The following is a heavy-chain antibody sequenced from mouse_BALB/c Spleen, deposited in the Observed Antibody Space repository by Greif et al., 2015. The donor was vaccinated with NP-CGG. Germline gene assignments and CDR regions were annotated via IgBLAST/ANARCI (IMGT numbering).Heavy chain of an antibody. J-gene: IGHJ2*01. CDR3: ARWWPYFDY. D-gene: IGHD1-1*02. CDR1: GYTFTSSW. CDR2: IHPNSGNT. V-gene: IGHV1S130*01. Sequence: QVHVKQSGSVLVRPGASVKLSCKASGYTFTSSWMHWAKQRPGQGLEWIGEIHPNSGNTNYNEKFKGKATLTVDTSSSTAYVDLSSLTSEDSAVYYCARWWPYFDYWGQGTTLTVSS.